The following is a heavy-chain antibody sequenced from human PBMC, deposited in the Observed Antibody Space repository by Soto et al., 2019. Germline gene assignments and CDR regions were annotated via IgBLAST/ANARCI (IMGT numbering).Heavy chain of an antibody. Sequence: SETLSLTCTVSGGSISSGDYYWSWIRQPPGKGLEWIGYIYYSGSTYYNPSLKSRVTISVDTSKNQFSLKLSSVTAADTAVYYCARLARPTSYYYYYGMDVWGQGXTVTVYS. J-gene: IGHJ6*02. CDR3: ARLARPTSYYYYYGMDV. CDR1: GGSISSGDYY. D-gene: IGHD6-6*01. V-gene: IGHV4-30-4*01. CDR2: IYYSGST.